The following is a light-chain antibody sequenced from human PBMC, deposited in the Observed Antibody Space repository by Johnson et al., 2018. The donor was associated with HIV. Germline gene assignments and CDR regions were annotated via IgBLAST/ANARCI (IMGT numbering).Light chain of an antibody. Sequence: QSVLTQPPSVSAAPGQTVTISCSGSSSNVGSSFVSWYRQVPGTAPKLLIYDNNKRPSGIPGRFSGSKSGPSATLGITGLQTGDEADYYGGTWDSSPTSYVFGAGTKVTVL. CDR1: SSNVGSSF. V-gene: IGLV1-51*01. CDR2: DNN. CDR3: GTWDSSPTSYV. J-gene: IGLJ1*01.